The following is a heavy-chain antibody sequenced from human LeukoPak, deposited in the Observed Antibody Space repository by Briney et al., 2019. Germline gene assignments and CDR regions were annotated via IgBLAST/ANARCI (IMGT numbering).Heavy chain of an antibody. CDR2: INPNSGGT. J-gene: IGHJ3*02. V-gene: IGHV1-2*06. CDR3: ASQVGATTDAFDI. CDR1: GYTFTAYY. D-gene: IGHD1-26*01. Sequence: GASVKVSCKASGYTFTAYYIHWVRQAPGQGLEWMGRINPNSGGTNYAQKFQGGVTMTRDTSISTAYMELSRLRSDDTAVYYCASQVGATTDAFDIWGQGTMVTVSS.